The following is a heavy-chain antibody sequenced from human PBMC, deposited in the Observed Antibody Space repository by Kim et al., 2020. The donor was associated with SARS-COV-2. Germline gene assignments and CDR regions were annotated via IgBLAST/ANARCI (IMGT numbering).Heavy chain of an antibody. CDR3: ARQQWLPY. CDR2: ISSSGSTI. CDR1: GFSFSGST. Sequence: GGSLRLSCAASGFSFSGSTMHWVHQAPGKGLEWISYISSSGSTIYYADSVKGRFTISRDNAKNSLSLQMNSLRAEDTAVYYCARQQWLPYWGQGTLVTVSS. V-gene: IGHV3-48*04. J-gene: IGHJ4*02. D-gene: IGHD5-12*01.